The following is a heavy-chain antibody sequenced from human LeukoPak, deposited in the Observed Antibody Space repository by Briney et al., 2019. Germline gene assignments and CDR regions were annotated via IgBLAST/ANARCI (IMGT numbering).Heavy chain of an antibody. CDR1: GFTVSSNY. J-gene: IGHJ6*02. CDR2: IYSGGST. CDR3: ASADYGSGSYLFPYYYYYGMDV. D-gene: IGHD3-10*01. Sequence: GGSLRLSCAASGFTVSSNYMSWVRQAPGKGLEWVSVIYSGGSTYYADSVKGRFTISRDNSKNTLYLQMNSLRAEDTAVYYCASADYGSGSYLFPYYYYYGMDVWGLGTTVTVSS. V-gene: IGHV3-53*01.